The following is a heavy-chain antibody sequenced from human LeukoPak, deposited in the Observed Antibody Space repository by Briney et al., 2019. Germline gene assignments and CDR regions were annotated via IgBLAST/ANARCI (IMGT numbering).Heavy chain of an antibody. V-gene: IGHV7-4-1*02. CDR3: ARGMARSYPTAGMDV. CDR1: GYTFTRYA. Sequence: ASVKVSCKASGYTFTRYAMNWLRQAPGQGLEWMGWINPNTGNPTYAQAFTGRFVFSLDTSVSTAYLQISSLNTEDTAVYYCARGMARSYPTAGMDVWGQGTTVTVSS. D-gene: IGHD2-8*01. J-gene: IGHJ6*02. CDR2: INPNTGNP.